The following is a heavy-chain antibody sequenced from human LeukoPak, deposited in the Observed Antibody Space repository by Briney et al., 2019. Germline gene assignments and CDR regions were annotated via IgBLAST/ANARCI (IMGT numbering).Heavy chain of an antibody. CDR3: ARAVVLGELSLWDAFDI. CDR2: INSDGSRT. V-gene: IGHV3-74*01. J-gene: IGHJ3*02. CDR1: GFTFSSYW. Sequence: GGSLRLSCAASGFTFSSYWMHWVRQAPGKGLVWVSRINSDGSRTSYADSVKGRFTISRDNAKNTLYLQMNSLRAEDTAVYYCARAVVLGELSLWDAFDIWGQGTVVTVSS. D-gene: IGHD3-16*02.